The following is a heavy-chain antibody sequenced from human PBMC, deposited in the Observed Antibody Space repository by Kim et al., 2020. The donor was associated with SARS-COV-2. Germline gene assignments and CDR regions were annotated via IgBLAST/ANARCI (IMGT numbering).Heavy chain of an antibody. CDR2: IIPILGIA. D-gene: IGHD2-2*01. CDR3: ARRYCSSTSCYASIFDY. V-gene: IGHV1-69*04. Sequence: SVKVSCKASGGTFSSYAISWVRQAPGQGLEWMGRIIPILGIANYAQKFQGRVTITADKSTSTAYMELSSLRSEDTAVYYCARRYCSSTSCYASIFDYWGQGTLVTVSS. CDR1: GGTFSSYA. J-gene: IGHJ4*02.